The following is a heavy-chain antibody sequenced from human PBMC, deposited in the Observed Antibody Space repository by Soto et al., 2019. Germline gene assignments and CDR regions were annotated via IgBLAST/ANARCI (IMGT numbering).Heavy chain of an antibody. V-gene: IGHV4-59*08. D-gene: IGHD1-1*01. J-gene: IGHJ4*02. CDR2: IYYSGST. CDR3: ARRYGRAFAY. CDR1: GGSISSYY. Sequence: QVQLQESGPGLVKPSETLSLTCTVSGGSISSYYWSWIRQPPGKGLEWIGYIYYSGSTNYNPSLKSRVTISVDTSKNQFSLKLSSVTAADTAVYYCARRYGRAFAYWGQGTLVTVSS.